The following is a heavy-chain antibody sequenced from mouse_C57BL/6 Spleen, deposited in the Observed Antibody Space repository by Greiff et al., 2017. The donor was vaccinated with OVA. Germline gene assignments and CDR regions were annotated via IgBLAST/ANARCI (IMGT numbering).Heavy chain of an antibody. CDR2: ITPSNGGT. V-gene: IGHV1-53*01. Sequence: VPLQPPGTALVNPVPSVPLSCTSSFSTFTLYLMPCLMPRPCHVLSWIGNITPSNGGTNYNEKFKSKATLTVDKSSSTAYMQLSSLTSEDSAVYYCAREGALLRDAMDYWGQGTSVTVSS. J-gene: IGHJ4*01. D-gene: IGHD1-2*01. CDR3: AREGALLRDAMDY. CDR1: FSTFTLYL.